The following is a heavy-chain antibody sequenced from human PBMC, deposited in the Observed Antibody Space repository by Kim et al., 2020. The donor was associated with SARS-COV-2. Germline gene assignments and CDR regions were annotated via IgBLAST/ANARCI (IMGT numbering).Heavy chain of an antibody. V-gene: IGHV3-48*04. CDR2: ISSSSSTI. D-gene: IGHD4-17*01. CDR3: ARDRWGDYNLFDY. CDR1: GFTFSSYS. Sequence: GGSLRLSCAASGFTFSSYSMNWVRQAPGKGLEWVSYISSSSSTIYYADSVKGRFTISRDNAKNSLYLQMNSLRAEDTAVYYCARDRWGDYNLFDYWGQGTLVTVSS. J-gene: IGHJ4*02.